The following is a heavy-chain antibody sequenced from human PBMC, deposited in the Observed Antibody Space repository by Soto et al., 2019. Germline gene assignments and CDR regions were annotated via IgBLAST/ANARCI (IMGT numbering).Heavy chain of an antibody. CDR1: GFSFSDYH. CDR3: ARGGEEEWELLRDAFDI. V-gene: IGHV3-11*03. J-gene: IGHJ3*02. D-gene: IGHD1-26*01. CDR2: ISSSSSYT. Sequence: SLRLPPAAPGFSFSDYHMRWIRQAPGEGLEWVSYISSSSSYTNYADSVKGRFTISRDNAKNSLYLQMNSLRAEDTAVYYCARGGEEEWELLRDAFDIWGQGTMVTVSS.